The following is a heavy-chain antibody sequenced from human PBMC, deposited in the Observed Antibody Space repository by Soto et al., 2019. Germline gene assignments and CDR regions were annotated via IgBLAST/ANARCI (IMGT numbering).Heavy chain of an antibody. D-gene: IGHD3-10*01. CDR3: AREGSVSSSDYYAYYYGMDV. CDR1: GFTFSNYD. J-gene: IGHJ6*02. CDR2: ISSSGGII. V-gene: IGHV3-48*03. Sequence: GSLRLSCAASGFTFSNYDINWVRQAPVKGPEWISHISSSGGIIYYADSVKGRFTISRDNAKSSLYLQMNSLRGEDTAVYYCAREGSVSSSDYYAYYYGMDVWGQGTTVTVSS.